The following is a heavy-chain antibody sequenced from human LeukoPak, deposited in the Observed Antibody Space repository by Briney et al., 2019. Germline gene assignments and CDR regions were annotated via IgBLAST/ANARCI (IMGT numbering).Heavy chain of an antibody. J-gene: IGHJ4*02. Sequence: PGGSLRFSCTASVFAFSNYEMTWVRQAPGKGLDWVSNIGGSGANTYYADSVKGRFTISRDNSKNTLYLQMNSLRAEDTAVYYCAKTTRDGYNYIDYWGQGTLVTVSS. CDR1: VFAFSNYE. CDR3: AKTTRDGYNYIDY. D-gene: IGHD5-24*01. CDR2: IGGSGANT. V-gene: IGHV3-23*01.